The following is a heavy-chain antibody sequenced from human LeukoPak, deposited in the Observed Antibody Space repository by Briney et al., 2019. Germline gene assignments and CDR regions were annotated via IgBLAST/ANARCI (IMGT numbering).Heavy chain of an antibody. V-gene: IGHV4-59*01. D-gene: IGHD3-3*01. Sequence: SETLSLTCTVSGGSISSYYWSWIRQPPGKGLEWIGYIYYSGSTNYNPSLKSRVTISVDTSKNQFSLKLSSVTAADTAVYYCAGSARSGWFDPWGQGTLVTVSS. CDR2: IYYSGST. CDR1: GGSISSYY. J-gene: IGHJ5*02. CDR3: AGSARSGWFDP.